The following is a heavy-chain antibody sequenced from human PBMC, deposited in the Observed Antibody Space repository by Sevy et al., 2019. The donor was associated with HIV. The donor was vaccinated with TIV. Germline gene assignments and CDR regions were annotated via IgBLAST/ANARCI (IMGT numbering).Heavy chain of an antibody. CDR3: ARETYYYDSSGYRGPFDY. V-gene: IGHV4-4*07. J-gene: IGHJ4*02. CDR1: GGSISSYY. D-gene: IGHD3-22*01. CDR2: LYTSGST. Sequence: SETLSLACTVSGGSISSYYWSWIRRPAGKGLEWIGRLYTSGSTNYNPSLKSRVTMSVDTSKNQFSLKLSSVTAADTAVYYCARETYYYDSSGYRGPFDYWGQGTLVTVSS.